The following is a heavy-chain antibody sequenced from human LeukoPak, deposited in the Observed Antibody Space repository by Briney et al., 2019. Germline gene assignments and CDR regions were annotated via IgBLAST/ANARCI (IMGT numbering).Heavy chain of an antibody. Sequence: PGGSLRLSCAASGFTFSSYWMSWVRQAPGKGLEWVSYISSSSSTIYYADSVKGRFTISRDNAKNSLYLQMNSLRAEDTAVYYCARDLDRITIFGVVSRGEIDYWGQGTLVTVSS. V-gene: IGHV3-48*01. J-gene: IGHJ4*02. D-gene: IGHD3-3*01. CDR3: ARDLDRITIFGVVSRGEIDY. CDR2: ISSSSSTI. CDR1: GFTFSSYW.